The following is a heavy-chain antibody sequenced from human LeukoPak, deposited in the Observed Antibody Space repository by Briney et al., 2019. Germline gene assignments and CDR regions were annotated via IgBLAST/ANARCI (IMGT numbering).Heavy chain of an antibody. CDR1: GFTFSSYA. V-gene: IGHV3-64*01. Sequence: GGSLRLSCAASGFTFSSYAMHWVRQAPGKGLEYVSAISSNGGSTYYANSVKGRFTISRDNSKNTLYLQMGSLRAEDMAVYYCAREIIGRMDVWGKGTTVTVSS. CDR3: AREIIGRMDV. CDR2: ISSNGGST. D-gene: IGHD3-10*01. J-gene: IGHJ6*03.